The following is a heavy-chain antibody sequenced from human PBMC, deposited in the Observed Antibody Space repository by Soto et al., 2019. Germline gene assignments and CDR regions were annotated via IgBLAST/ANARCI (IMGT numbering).Heavy chain of an antibody. CDR1: GGSISNGGYY. CDR2: IYYSGST. Sequence: QVQLQESGPGLVKPSQTLSLTCTVSGGSISNGGYYWSWIRQHPGKGLEWIGYIYYSGSTYYNPSPTSSVTRALDTSKNHFSLKLSSVTAADTAVYYCARRVDYWGQGTLITVSS. V-gene: IGHV4-31*03. CDR3: ARRVDY. J-gene: IGHJ4*02.